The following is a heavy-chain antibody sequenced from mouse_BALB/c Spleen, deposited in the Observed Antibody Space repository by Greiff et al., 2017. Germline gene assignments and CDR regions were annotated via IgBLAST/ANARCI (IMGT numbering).Heavy chain of an antibody. Sequence: VQLQQSGAELARPGASVKLSCKASGYTFTSYWMQWVKQRPGQGLEWIGAIYPGDGDTRYTQKFKGKATLTADKSSSTAYMQLSSLASEDSAVYYCARSPTAYYAMDYWGQGTSVTVSS. CDR2: IYPGDGDT. CDR3: ARSPTAYYAMDY. J-gene: IGHJ4*01. CDR1: GYTFTSYW. D-gene: IGHD1-2*01. V-gene: IGHV1-87*01.